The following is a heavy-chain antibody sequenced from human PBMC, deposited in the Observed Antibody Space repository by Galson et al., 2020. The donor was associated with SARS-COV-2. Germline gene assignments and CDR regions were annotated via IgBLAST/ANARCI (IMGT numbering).Heavy chain of an antibody. Sequence: ASETLSLTCTVSGGSIRSYYWSWIRQSPGKGLEWIAFIYSSGRTDYNPSLKSRVTISVDTSKNQFSLKLTSVTTVDTAVYYCARELGGGNYYLPLGYWGQGTLVTVSS. CDR1: GGSIRSYY. J-gene: IGHJ4*02. D-gene: IGHD1-26*01. CDR3: ARELGGGNYYLPLGY. CDR2: IYSSGRT. V-gene: IGHV4-59*01.